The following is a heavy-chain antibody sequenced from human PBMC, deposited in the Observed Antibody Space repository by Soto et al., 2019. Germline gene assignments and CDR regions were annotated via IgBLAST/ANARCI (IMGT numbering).Heavy chain of an antibody. J-gene: IGHJ4*02. Sequence: SETLSLTCTVSGGSISSSSYYWGWIRQPPGKGLEWIGSIYYSGSTYYNPSLKSRVTISVDTSKNQFSLKLSSVTAADTAVYYCALTTSGWLDYWGQGTLVTSPQ. D-gene: IGHD6-19*01. V-gene: IGHV4-39*01. CDR1: GGSISSSSYY. CDR3: ALTTSGWLDY. CDR2: IYYSGST.